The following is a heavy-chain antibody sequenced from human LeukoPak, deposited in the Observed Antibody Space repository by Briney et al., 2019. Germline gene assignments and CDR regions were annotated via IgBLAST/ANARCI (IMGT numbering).Heavy chain of an antibody. CDR1: GFTFSRSW. CDR2: IDTDGNSI. J-gene: IGHJ4*02. Sequence: GGSLRLSCAASGFTFSRSWMHWVRQAPGKGLVWVSRIDTDGNSISYADSVKGRFTISRDNSKNTLYLQMNSLRAEDTALYYCAKLAHNYDTKVDYWGQGTLVTVSS. D-gene: IGHD3-16*01. CDR3: AKLAHNYDTKVDY. V-gene: IGHV3-74*01.